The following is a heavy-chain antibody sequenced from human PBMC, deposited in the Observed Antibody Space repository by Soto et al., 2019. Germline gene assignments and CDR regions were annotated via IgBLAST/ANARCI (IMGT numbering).Heavy chain of an antibody. CDR1: GGSISSYY. CDR2: IYYSGST. CDR3: ARAPGDYEYYYYYMDV. J-gene: IGHJ6*03. V-gene: IGHV4-59*01. D-gene: IGHD4-17*01. Sequence: SETLSLTYTVTGGSISSYYWSWIRQPPGKGLEWIGYIYYSGSTNYNPSLKSRVTISVDTSKNQFSLKLSSVTAADTAVYYCARAPGDYEYYYYYMDVWGKGTTVTVSS.